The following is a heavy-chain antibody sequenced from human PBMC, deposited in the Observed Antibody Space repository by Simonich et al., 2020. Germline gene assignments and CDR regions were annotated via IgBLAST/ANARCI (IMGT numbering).Heavy chain of an antibody. J-gene: IGHJ4*02. CDR3: ARNRLDY. CDR2: MNRDVSST. CDR1: GCTFSSYW. Sequence: EVQLVESGGGLVQPGGSLRLSCAASGCTFSSYWMDWVREAPGKGWWWVTRMNRDVSSTSYADSVKGRFTISRDNAKNTLYLQMNSLRAEDTAVYYCARNRLDYWGQGTLVTVSS. V-gene: IGHV3-74*01.